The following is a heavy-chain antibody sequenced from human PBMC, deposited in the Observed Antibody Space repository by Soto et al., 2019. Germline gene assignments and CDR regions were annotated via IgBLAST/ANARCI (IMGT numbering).Heavy chain of an antibody. D-gene: IGHD2-2*02. V-gene: IGHV4-61*01. Sequence: SSETLSLTCTVSGDSVSSSTYYWSWIRQPPGKGLEWIGFSYYTGSTHYNPSLKSRVTISIDTSKNQFSLKLSSVTAADTAVYYCAKYRPPPTLPCAISGQVPMLSVS. J-gene: IGHJ3*02. CDR1: GDSVSSSTYY. CDR2: SYYTGST. CDR3: AKYRPPPTLPCAI.